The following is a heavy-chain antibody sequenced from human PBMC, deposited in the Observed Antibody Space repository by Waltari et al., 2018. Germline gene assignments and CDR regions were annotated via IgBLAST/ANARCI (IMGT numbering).Heavy chain of an antibody. CDR1: GFTFDDYT. V-gene: IGHV3-43*01. D-gene: IGHD3-10*01. J-gene: IGHJ6*03. Sequence: EVQLVESGGVVVQPGGSLRLSCAASGFTFDDYTMHWVRQAPGKGLEWVSLFSWDGGSTYYADSGKGRFTISRDNSKNSLYLQMNSLRTEDTALYYCAKDQGKMGLYYYMDVWGKGTTVTVSS. CDR2: FSWDGGST. CDR3: AKDQGKMGLYYYMDV.